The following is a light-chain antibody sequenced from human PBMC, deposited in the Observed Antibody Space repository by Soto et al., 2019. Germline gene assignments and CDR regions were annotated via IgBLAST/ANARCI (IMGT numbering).Light chain of an antibody. Sequence: DIQMTQSPSALSASVGDRVTITCRASQTIGNWLAWYQQKPGKTPKLLIYKASILENGVPSRFRGSGSWTYFTLTITSLQPDDFATYYCQPCNAYWGTFGQGTKVEI. V-gene: IGKV1-5*03. CDR2: KAS. CDR1: QTIGNW. J-gene: IGKJ1*01. CDR3: QPCNAYWGT.